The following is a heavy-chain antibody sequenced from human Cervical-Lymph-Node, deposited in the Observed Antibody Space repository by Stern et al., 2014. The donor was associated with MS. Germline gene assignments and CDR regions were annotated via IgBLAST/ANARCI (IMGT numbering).Heavy chain of an antibody. J-gene: IGHJ4*02. CDR2: ITNVGST. CDR3: ARDTSAPERSDW. Sequence: EVQLVESGGGVIQPGASLRLSCTASGFTVSRDYMTWVRQAPGKGLEWVSLITNVGSTFYTDSVKSRFTISRDDSKNAVYHHMTSLRAEDTAMYCCARDTSAPERSDWWGQGTLVTVSS. CDR1: GFTVSRDY. V-gene: IGHV3-53*01. D-gene: IGHD1-1*01.